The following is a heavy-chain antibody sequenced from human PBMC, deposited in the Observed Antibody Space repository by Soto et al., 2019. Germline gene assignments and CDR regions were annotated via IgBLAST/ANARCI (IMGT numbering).Heavy chain of an antibody. CDR1: GYTFTSYG. J-gene: IGHJ6*02. V-gene: IGHV1-18*04. CDR3: TRYYDFWSGYYTGGYYYYGMDV. Sequence: QVQLVQSGAEVKKPGASVKVSCKASGYTFTSYGISWVRQAPGQGLERMGWISAYNGNTNYAQKVQGRVTMTTDTSTSTAYMELRSLRSDDTAVYYCTRYYDFWSGYYTGGYYYYGMDVWGQGTTVTVSS. D-gene: IGHD3-3*01. CDR2: ISAYNGNT.